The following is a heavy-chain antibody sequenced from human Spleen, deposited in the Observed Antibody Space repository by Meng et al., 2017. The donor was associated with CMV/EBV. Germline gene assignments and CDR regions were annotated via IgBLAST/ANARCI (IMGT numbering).Heavy chain of an antibody. J-gene: IGHJ6*02. CDR2: INHSGST. CDR1: GASFSDYN. Sequence: SETLSLTCAVYGASFSDYNWSWIRQPPGKGLEWIGEINHSGSTNYNPSLKSRVTISVDTSKNQFSLKLSSVTAADTAVYYCARGRQYSSSSRIPAPPIAVAGTRTYYYYYGMDVWGQGTTVTVSS. CDR3: ARGRQYSSSSRIPAPPIAVAGTRTYYYYYGMDV. V-gene: IGHV4-34*01. D-gene: IGHD6-19*01.